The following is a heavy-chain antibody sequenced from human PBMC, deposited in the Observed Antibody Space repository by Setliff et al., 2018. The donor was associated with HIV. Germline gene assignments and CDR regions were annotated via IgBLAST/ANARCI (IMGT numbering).Heavy chain of an antibody. CDR3: AASYGSSWFGPFDY. V-gene: IGHV4-39*01. CDR1: GASVSSGTYS. Sequence: PSETLSLTCSVSGASVSSGTYSWGWIRQPPGKGLEWIGSLYSSGRTFSKSSLRSRVTISVDTSRNQFSLRLDSSTAADTAIYLCAASYGSSWFGPFDYWGQGTLVTVSS. CDR2: LYSSGRT. D-gene: IGHD6-13*01. J-gene: IGHJ4*02.